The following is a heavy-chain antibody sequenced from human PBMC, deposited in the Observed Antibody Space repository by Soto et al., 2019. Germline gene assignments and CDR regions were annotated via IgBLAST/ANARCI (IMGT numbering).Heavy chain of an antibody. CDR3: ARPPYYDILTGSITDMDV. D-gene: IGHD3-9*01. J-gene: IGHJ6*03. V-gene: IGHV3-30-3*01. Sequence: GGSLRLSCAASGFTFSSYAMHWVRQAPGKGLEWVAVISYDGSNKYYADSVKGRFTISRDNSKNTLYLQMNSLRAEDTAVYYCARPPYYDILTGSITDMDVWGKGTTVTVSS. CDR1: GFTFSSYA. CDR2: ISYDGSNK.